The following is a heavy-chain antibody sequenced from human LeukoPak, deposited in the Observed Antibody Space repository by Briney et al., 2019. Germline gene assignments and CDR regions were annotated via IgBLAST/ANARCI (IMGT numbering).Heavy chain of an antibody. CDR3: ARGPDYYDSSGYYYEGAFDI. D-gene: IGHD3-22*01. CDR2: IYYSGST. Sequence: PSETLSLTCTVSGGXVSSGSYYWSWIRQPPGMGLEWLGYIYYSGSTNYNPSLKSRVTISVDTSKNQFSLKLSSVTAADTAVYYCARGPDYYDSSGYYYEGAFDIWGQGTMVTVSS. J-gene: IGHJ3*02. V-gene: IGHV4-61*01. CDR1: GGXVSSGSYY.